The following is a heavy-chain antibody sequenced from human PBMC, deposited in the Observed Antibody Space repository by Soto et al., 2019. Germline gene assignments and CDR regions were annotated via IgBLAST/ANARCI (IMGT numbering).Heavy chain of an antibody. CDR1: GFTFSTYA. Sequence: GGSLRLSCAASGFTFSTYAMHWVRQAPGKGLEWVAMISKDGNDQYYADSVKGRFTVSRDNSKNTVSLQMHSLRPEDTAVYYCVILALGKFDYWGQGTLVTVSS. CDR2: ISKDGNDQ. CDR3: VILALGKFDY. V-gene: IGHV3-30*03. D-gene: IGHD1-26*01. J-gene: IGHJ4*02.